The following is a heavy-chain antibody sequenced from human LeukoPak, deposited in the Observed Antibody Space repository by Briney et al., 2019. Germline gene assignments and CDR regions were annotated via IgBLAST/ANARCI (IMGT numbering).Heavy chain of an antibody. CDR3: AREGPYYFDY. CDR1: GFTFGSYS. V-gene: IGHV3-53*01. Sequence: GGSLRLSCAASGFTFGSYSMSWVRQAPGKGLEWVSVIYSGGSTDYADSVKGLFTISRDNSKNTLYLQMNSLRAEDTAVYYCAREGPYYFDYWGQGTLVTVSS. J-gene: IGHJ4*02. CDR2: IYSGGST.